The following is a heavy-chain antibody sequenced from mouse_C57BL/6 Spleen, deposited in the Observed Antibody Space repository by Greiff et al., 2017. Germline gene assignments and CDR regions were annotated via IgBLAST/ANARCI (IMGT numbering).Heavy chain of an antibody. V-gene: IGHV5-17*01. J-gene: IGHJ2*01. Sequence: DVKLVESGGGLVKPGGSLKLSCAASGFTFSDSGMHWVRQAPEKGLEWVAYISSGGSTIYYADTVKGRFTISRANAKNTLFLQMTSLRSEDTAMYYCATQTGTGFDYWGQGTTLTVSS. CDR2: ISSGGSTI. D-gene: IGHD4-1*01. CDR1: GFTFSDSG. CDR3: ATQTGTGFDY.